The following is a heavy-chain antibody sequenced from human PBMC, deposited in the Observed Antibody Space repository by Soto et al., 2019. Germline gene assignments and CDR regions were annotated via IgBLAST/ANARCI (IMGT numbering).Heavy chain of an antibody. CDR1: GFTFSSYA. Sequence: GSLRLSCAASGFTFSSYAMSWVRQSPGKGLEWVSAISGSGGSTYYADSVKGRFAISRDNSKNTLYLQMNSLRAEDTAVYYCAKVRTHSGYDFDYWGQGTLVTVSS. D-gene: IGHD5-12*01. J-gene: IGHJ4*02. V-gene: IGHV3-23*01. CDR2: ISGSGGST. CDR3: AKVRTHSGYDFDY.